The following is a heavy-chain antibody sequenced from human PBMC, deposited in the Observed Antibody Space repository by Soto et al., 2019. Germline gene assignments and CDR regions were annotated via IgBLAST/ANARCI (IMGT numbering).Heavy chain of an antibody. CDR1: GYSFTSYW. CDR3: ARRGYCSGGNCFSNAFDI. D-gene: IGHD2-15*01. V-gene: IGHV5-51*01. J-gene: IGHJ3*02. Sequence: GESLKTSCKGSGYSFTSYWVGWVRQMPGKGLEWMGIIYPADSDTRYSPSFQGQVTISADKSITTAYLQWSSLKASDTAMYYCARRGYCSGGNCFSNAFDIWGQGTMVTVSS. CDR2: IYPADSDT.